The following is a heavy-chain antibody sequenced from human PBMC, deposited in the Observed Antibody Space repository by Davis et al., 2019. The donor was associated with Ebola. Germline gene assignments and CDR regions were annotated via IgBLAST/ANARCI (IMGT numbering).Heavy chain of an antibody. D-gene: IGHD1-26*01. CDR3: AKAGHCGNYCSFDS. Sequence: GGSLRLSCAASGFTFTTYVMNWVRQAPGKGLEWVSAITGSGGTTYYADSVKGRFTISKDNSKNTLYLQMNSLRAEDTAVYYCAKAGHCGNYCSFDSWGQGTLVTVSS. CDR1: GFTFTTYV. V-gene: IGHV3-23*01. CDR2: ITGSGGTT. J-gene: IGHJ4*02.